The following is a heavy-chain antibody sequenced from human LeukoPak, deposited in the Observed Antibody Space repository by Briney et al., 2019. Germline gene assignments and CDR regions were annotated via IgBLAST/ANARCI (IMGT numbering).Heavy chain of an antibody. CDR2: ICYTGNT. CDR3: ARHKSGIDWFDP. J-gene: IGHJ5*02. CDR1: GGSISSSYYY. D-gene: IGHD1-14*01. Sequence: SSETLSLTCTVSGGSISSSYYYWGWIRQPPGKGLECVGVICYTGNTYYNPSLKSRVTISVDTSKNQFSLRLSSVTAADTAVYYCARHKSGIDWFDPWGQGTLVTVSS. V-gene: IGHV4-39*01.